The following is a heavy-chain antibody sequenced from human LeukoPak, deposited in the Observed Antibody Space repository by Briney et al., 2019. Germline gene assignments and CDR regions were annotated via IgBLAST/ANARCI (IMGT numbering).Heavy chain of an antibody. CDR3: ARETYYYDSSGYYDY. V-gene: IGHV4-4*07. CDR1: GGSISSYY. D-gene: IGHD3-22*01. Sequence: SETLSLTCTVSGGSISSYYWSWIRQPAGKGLEWIGRIYTSGSTNYNPSLKGRVTMSVDTSKNQFSLKLSSVTAADTAVYYCARETYYYDSSGYYDYWGQGTLVTVSS. CDR2: IYTSGST. J-gene: IGHJ4*02.